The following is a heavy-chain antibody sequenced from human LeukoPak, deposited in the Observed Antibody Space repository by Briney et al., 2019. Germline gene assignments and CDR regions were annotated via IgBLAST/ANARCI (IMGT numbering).Heavy chain of an antibody. Sequence: GGSLRLSCAASGFTFSGCGMHWVRQAPGKGLEWVAFIWYDGRDKYYVASVKGRFTISRDNSKNTLYLQMNSLRAEDTAMYYCAKDPYSYGSYFDYWGQGTLVTVSS. CDR3: AKDPYSYGSYFDY. CDR1: GFTFSGCG. J-gene: IGHJ4*02. V-gene: IGHV3-30*02. CDR2: IWYDGRDK. D-gene: IGHD5-18*01.